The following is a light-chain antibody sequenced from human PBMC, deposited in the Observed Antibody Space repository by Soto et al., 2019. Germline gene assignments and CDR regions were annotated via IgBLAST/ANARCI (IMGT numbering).Light chain of an antibody. CDR2: SAS. V-gene: IGKV3-20*01. CDR1: QSVSRSL. Sequence: EIVLTQSPGTLSLSPGERATLSCRASQSVSRSLLAWYQQKHGQAPRLRIYSASTRATGIADRFSGSGSGTDFTLTISRLEPEDFAVYYCQQYGNPPPYSFGQGTKLEIK. CDR3: QQYGNPPPYS. J-gene: IGKJ2*03.